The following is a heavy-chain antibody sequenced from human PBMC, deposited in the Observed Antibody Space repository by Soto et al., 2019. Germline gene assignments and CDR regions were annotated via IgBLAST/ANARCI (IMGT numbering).Heavy chain of an antibody. CDR1: GDSVSSVGFH. CDR3: ARAPVGLDTISYFDY. D-gene: IGHD3-3*01. J-gene: IGHJ4*02. Sequence: SETLSLTCTVSGDSVSSVGFHWAWLRGPRGKGLEWIGYIYNGGSTYYRPSLESRMNMSLDATRNHYSLRLTSVTAADTAVYFCARAPVGLDTISYFDYWRQGKLVT. V-gene: IGHV4-30-4*01. CDR2: IYNGGST.